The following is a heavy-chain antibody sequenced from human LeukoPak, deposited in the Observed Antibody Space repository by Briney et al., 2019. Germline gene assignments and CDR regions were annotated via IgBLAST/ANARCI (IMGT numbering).Heavy chain of an antibody. CDR3: ARSKQQLAVDY. V-gene: IGHV3-11*06. CDR2: ISSSGTYT. D-gene: IGHD6-13*01. J-gene: IGHJ4*02. CDR1: GFTFSDYY. Sequence: KPGGSLRLSCAASGFTFSDYYMSWIRQAPGKGLEWLSYISSSGTYTNYADSVKGRFTISRDNAKNAVYLQMNSLRAEDTALYYCARSKQQLAVDYWGQGALVTVSS.